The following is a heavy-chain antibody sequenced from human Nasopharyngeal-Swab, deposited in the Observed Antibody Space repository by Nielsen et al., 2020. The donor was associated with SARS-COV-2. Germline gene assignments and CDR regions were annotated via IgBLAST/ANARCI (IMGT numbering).Heavy chain of an antibody. V-gene: IGHV3-30*18. CDR3: AKGWGPVVVVAAGGYYYGMDV. CDR1: GFTFSSYG. CDR2: ISYGGSNK. Sequence: GGSLRLSCAASGFTFSSYGIHWVRQAPGKGLEWVAVISYGGSNKYYADSVKGRFTISRDNSKNTLYLQINSLRAEDTAVYYCAKGWGPVVVVAAGGYYYGMDVWGQGTTVTVSS. D-gene: IGHD2-15*01. J-gene: IGHJ6*02.